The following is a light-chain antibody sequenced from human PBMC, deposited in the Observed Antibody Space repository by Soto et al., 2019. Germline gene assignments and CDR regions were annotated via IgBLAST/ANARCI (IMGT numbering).Light chain of an antibody. CDR3: QQYSSWLWT. CDR1: QSVGTK. CDR2: GAS. V-gene: IGKV3-15*01. Sequence: IVMTHSPATLSVSPCERATLSFRASQSVGTKLAWYQQTRGQAPRLLIYGASNRATGVPARFSGSVSGTEFTLTISSLQSEDFAVYYCQQYSSWLWTFGQGTKVDI. J-gene: IGKJ1*01.